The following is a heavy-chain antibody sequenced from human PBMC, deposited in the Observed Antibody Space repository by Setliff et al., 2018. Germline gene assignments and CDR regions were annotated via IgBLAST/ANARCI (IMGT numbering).Heavy chain of an antibody. D-gene: IGHD3-9*01. CDR2: FDPEDGET. Sequence: ASVKVSCKVSGYTLTELSTHWVRQAPGKGLEWMGGFDPEDGETIYAQKFQGRVTMTEDTSTDTAYMELSSLRSEDTAVYYCATESLLRYFDLVGNPYAFDIWGQGTMVTVSS. CDR1: GYTLTELS. V-gene: IGHV1-24*01. J-gene: IGHJ3*02. CDR3: ATESLLRYFDLVGNPYAFDI.